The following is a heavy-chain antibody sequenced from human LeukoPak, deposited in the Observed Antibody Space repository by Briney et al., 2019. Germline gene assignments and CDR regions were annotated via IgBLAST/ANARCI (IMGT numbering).Heavy chain of an antibody. CDR1: GYTFTSYG. V-gene: IGHV1-18*01. CDR2: ISAYNGNT. D-gene: IGHD4-23*01. Sequence: GASVKVSCKASGYTFTSYGISWVRQAPGQGLEWMGWISAYNGNTNYAQKLQGRVTMTTDTSTSTAYMELRSLRSDDTAVYYCARVFSTARGTSRGNPTPGFDYWGQGTLVTVSS. J-gene: IGHJ4*02. CDR3: ARVFSTARGTSRGNPTPGFDY.